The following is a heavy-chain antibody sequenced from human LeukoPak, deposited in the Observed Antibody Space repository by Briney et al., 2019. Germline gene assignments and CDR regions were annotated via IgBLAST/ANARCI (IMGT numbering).Heavy chain of an antibody. V-gene: IGHV4-31*03. CDR3: ARVDQGAYYYYGMDV. CDR1: GGSISSGGYY. J-gene: IGHJ6*02. Sequence: SQTRSLTCTVSGGSISSGGYYWSWIRQHPGKGLEWIGYIYYSGSTYYNPSLKSRVTISVDTSKNQFSLKLSSVTAADTAVYYCARVDQGAYYYYGMDVWGQGTTVTVSS. CDR2: IYYSGST. D-gene: IGHD3/OR15-3a*01.